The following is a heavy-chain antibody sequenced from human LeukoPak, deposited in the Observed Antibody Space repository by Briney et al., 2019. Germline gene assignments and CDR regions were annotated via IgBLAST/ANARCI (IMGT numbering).Heavy chain of an antibody. CDR3: AQALRREDAFDI. CDR1: GFTFSSYA. CDR2: ISGSGGST. Sequence: PGGSLRLSCAASGFTFSSYAMSWVRQAPGKGLEWVSAISGSGGSTYYADSVKGRFTIFRDNSKNTLYLQMNSLRAEDTAVYYCAQALRREDAFDIWGQGTMVTVSS. D-gene: IGHD3-9*01. J-gene: IGHJ3*02. V-gene: IGHV3-23*01.